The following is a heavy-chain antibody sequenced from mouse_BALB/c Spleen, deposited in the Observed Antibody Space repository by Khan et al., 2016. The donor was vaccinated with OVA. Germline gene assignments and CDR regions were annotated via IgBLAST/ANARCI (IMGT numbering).Heavy chain of an antibody. CDR2: IYPGNSDT. Sequence: VQLQQSGTVLARPGASVKMSCKASGYTFTSYWMHWVKQRPGQGLEWIGAIYPGNSDTNYNQKFKGKAKLTAVTYTSTAYLELNSLTHEDSAFYYCTRNGFGNYESWDYWGQGTTLTVSS. J-gene: IGHJ2*01. D-gene: IGHD2-1*01. CDR3: TRNGFGNYESWDY. V-gene: IGHV1-5*01. CDR1: GYTFTSYW.